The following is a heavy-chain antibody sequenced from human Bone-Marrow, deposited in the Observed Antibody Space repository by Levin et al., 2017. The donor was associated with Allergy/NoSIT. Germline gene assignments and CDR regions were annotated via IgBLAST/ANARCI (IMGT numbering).Heavy chain of an antibody. CDR3: AKGDGDYVPSYFDL. J-gene: IGHJ2*01. V-gene: IGHV3-9*01. CDR1: GFTFDGYG. CDR2: ISWNSGSI. D-gene: IGHD4-17*01. Sequence: SLKISCVASGFTFDGYGMHWVRQAPGKGLEWVSGISWNSGSIAYADSVKGRFTISRDTPKNSLYLQMDSLRGEDTALYYCAKGDGDYVPSYFDLWGRGTLVTVSS.